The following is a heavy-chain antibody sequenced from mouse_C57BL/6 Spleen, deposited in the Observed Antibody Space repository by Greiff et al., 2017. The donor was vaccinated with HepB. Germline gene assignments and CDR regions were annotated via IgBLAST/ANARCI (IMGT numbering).Heavy chain of an antibody. Sequence: EVKVEESGGGLVQPKGSLKLSCAASGFSFNTYAMNWVRQAPGKGLEWVARIRSKSNNYATYYADSVKDRFTISRDDSESMLYLQMNNLKTEDTAMYYCVRQGVTGTRYFDVWGTGTTVTVSS. CDR2: IRSKSNNYAT. V-gene: IGHV10-1*01. CDR3: VRQGVTGTRYFDV. D-gene: IGHD4-1*01. J-gene: IGHJ1*03. CDR1: GFSFNTYA.